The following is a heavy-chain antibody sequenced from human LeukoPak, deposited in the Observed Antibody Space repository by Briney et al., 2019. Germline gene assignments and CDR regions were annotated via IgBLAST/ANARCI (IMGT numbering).Heavy chain of an antibody. D-gene: IGHD4-11*01. CDR1: GFTFSSYW. J-gene: IGHJ4*02. CDR3: AREDHSNYNY. Sequence: GGSLRLSCAASGFTFSSYWMSWVRQAAGKGLEWVASIKRDGGETFYVHSVKGRFTISRDNAKNSLYLQMNSLRAEDTAVYYCAREDHSNYNYWGQGTLVTVSP. CDR2: IKRDGGET. V-gene: IGHV3-7*01.